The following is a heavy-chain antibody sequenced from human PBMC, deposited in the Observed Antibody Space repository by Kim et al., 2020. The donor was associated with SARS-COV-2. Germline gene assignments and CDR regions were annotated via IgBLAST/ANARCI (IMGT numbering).Heavy chain of an antibody. Sequence: SETLSLTCTVSGGSISSYYWSWIRQPPGKGLEWVGYIYYSGSTNYNPSLKSRVTISVDTSKNQFFLKLSSVTAADTAGYYCSREVYGDQDNWFDPWGQGTLVTVSS. CDR2: IYYSGST. CDR1: GGSISSYY. V-gene: IGHV4-59*13. CDR3: SREVYGDQDNWFDP. J-gene: IGHJ5*02. D-gene: IGHD4-17*01.